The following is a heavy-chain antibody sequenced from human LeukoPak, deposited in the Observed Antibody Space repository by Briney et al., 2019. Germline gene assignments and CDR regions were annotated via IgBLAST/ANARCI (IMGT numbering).Heavy chain of an antibody. J-gene: IGHJ4*02. CDR2: ISAYNGNT. V-gene: IGHV1-18*01. Sequence: ASVKVSCKASGYTFTSYGISWARQAPGQGLEWMGWISAYNGNTNYAQKLQGRVTMTTDTSTGTAYMELRNLRSDDTAVYYCARALTAVSQWGQGTLVTVSS. D-gene: IGHD4-17*01. CDR1: GYTFTSYG. CDR3: ARALTAVSQ.